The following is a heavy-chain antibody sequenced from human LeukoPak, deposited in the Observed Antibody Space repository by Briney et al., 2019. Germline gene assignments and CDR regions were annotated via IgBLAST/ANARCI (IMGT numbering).Heavy chain of an antibody. CDR3: ARLGYYDSSGLDY. J-gene: IGHJ4*02. V-gene: IGHV3-66*04. Sequence: PGGSLRLSCAASGFTVSSNYMSWVRQAPGKGLEWVSVIYSGGSTYYADSVKGRFTISRDNSKNTLYLQMNSLRAEDTAVYYCARLGYYDSSGLDYWGQGTLVTVSS. CDR2: IYSGGST. CDR1: GFTVSSNY. D-gene: IGHD3-22*01.